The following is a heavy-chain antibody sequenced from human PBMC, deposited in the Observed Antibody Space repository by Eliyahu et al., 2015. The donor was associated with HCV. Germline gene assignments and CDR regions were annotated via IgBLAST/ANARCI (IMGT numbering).Heavy chain of an antibody. CDR2: IVGNDDRT. CDR1: GXAIGHXA. D-gene: IGHD6-19*01. V-gene: IGHV3-23*01. CDR3: AKDQGGPAWLPLGGYFDY. Sequence: EVQLLESGGGLVQPGGXLRLSXAAXGXAIGHXAMXWVRQAPGKGLGWVASIVGNDDRTYYTDSVKGRFTISRDSSKNTLYLQMNTLRAEDTATYYCAKDQGGPAWLPLGGYFDYWGQGTLVTVSS. J-gene: IGHJ4*02.